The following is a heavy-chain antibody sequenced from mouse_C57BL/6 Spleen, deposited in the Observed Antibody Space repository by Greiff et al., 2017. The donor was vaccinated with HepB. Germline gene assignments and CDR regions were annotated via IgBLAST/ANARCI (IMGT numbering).Heavy chain of an antibody. J-gene: IGHJ4*01. Sequence: EVQVVESGGGLVKPGGSLKLSCAASGFTFSDYGMHWVRQAPEKGLEWVAYISSGSSTIYYADTVKGRFTISRDNAKNTLFLQMTSLRSEDTAMYYCARQDYYGSSYDAMDYWGQGTSVTVSS. V-gene: IGHV5-17*01. D-gene: IGHD1-1*01. CDR1: GFTFSDYG. CDR3: ARQDYYGSSYDAMDY. CDR2: ISSGSSTI.